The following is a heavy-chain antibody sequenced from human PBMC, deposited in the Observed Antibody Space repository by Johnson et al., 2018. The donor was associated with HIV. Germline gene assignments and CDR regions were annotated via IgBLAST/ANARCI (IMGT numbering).Heavy chain of an antibody. CDR3: ARDDIQILGGYSSNWPRNSFDV. Sequence: VQLVESGGGLVKPGGSLRLSCAASGFTVSSNYMSWVRQAPGKGLEWVSVISSGGSTYYADSVKGRFTISRDNSKNTLYLQMNSLRADDVAFYYCARDDIQILGGYSSNWPRNSFDVWGQGTMVTVSS. CDR1: GFTVSSNY. J-gene: IGHJ3*01. CDR2: ISSGGST. D-gene: IGHD6-13*01. V-gene: IGHV3-66*02.